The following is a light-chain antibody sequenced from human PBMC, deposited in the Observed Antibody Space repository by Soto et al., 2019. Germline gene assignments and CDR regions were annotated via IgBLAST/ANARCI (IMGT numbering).Light chain of an antibody. CDR3: QQYGSSGT. V-gene: IGKV3-20*01. CDR2: GAS. Sequence: EVVLTQSPGTLSLSPGERATLSCRAIQSVSNNYLAWYQQKPGQAPRLLIYGASNRATGIPDRFSGSGSGTDFTLTISRLEPEDFAVYYCQQYGSSGTFGQRTKVAI. J-gene: IGKJ1*01. CDR1: QSVSNNY.